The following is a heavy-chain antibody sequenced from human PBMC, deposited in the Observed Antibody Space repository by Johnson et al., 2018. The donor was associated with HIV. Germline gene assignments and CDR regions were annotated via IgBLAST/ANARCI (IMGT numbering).Heavy chain of an antibody. CDR2: IGTAGDT. J-gene: IGHJ3*02. D-gene: IGHD2-2*01. Sequence: VQLVESGGGLIQPGGSLRLSCAASGFTVSSNYMSWVRQAPGKGLDWVSAIGTAGDTYYPGSVQGRFTISRETAANSLYLQMNSLRAGDTAVYYCARDPSGCSSTSCYEFDAFDIWGQGTMVTVSS. CDR1: GFTVSSNY. V-gene: IGHV3-13*01. CDR3: ARDPSGCSSTSCYEFDAFDI.